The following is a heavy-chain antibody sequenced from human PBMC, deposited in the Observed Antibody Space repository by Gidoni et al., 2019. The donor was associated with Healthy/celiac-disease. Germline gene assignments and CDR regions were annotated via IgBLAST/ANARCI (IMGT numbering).Heavy chain of an antibody. D-gene: IGHD6-13*01. CDR1: GGSISSGSYY. Sequence: QVQLQESGPGLVKPSQTLSLTCTVSGGSISSGSYYWSWIRQPAGKGLEWIGRIYTSGSTNYNPSLKSRVTISVDTSKNQFSLKLSSVTAADTAVYYCAVSGYSSSWYYFDYWGQGTLVTVSS. CDR2: IYTSGST. J-gene: IGHJ4*02. V-gene: IGHV4-61*02. CDR3: AVSGYSSSWYYFDY.